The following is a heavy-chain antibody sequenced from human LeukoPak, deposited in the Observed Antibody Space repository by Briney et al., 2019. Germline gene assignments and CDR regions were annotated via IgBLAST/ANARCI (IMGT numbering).Heavy chain of an antibody. J-gene: IGHJ6*03. Sequence: ASVKVSCKASGYTFTSYDINWVRQATGQGLEWMGWMNPNSGNTGYAQKFQGRVTMTRNTSISTAYMELSSLRSEDTAVYYCARSYSSSWLSRLYYYYYMDVWGKGTTVTISS. V-gene: IGHV1-8*01. CDR3: ARSYSSSWLSRLYYYYYMDV. CDR1: GYTFTSYD. CDR2: MNPNSGNT. D-gene: IGHD6-13*01.